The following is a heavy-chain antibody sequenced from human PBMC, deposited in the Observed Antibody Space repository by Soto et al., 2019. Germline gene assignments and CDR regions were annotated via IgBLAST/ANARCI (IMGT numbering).Heavy chain of an antibody. CDR2: IYNGGGNT. CDR1: GDPITGYHYY. CDR3: AGGSSSAWIDF. V-gene: IGHV4-39*01. D-gene: IGHD6-25*01. J-gene: IGHJ4*02. Sequence: PSETLSLTCTVSGDPITGYHYYWGWIRQAPGKGLEWVGSIYNGGGNTYYSPSLKSRVTISVDTSNNQFFLRLNSVTATDTAVYFCAGGSSSAWIDFWGQGTLVTVSS.